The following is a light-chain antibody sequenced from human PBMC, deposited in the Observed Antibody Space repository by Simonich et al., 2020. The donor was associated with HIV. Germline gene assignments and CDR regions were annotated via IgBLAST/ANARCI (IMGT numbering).Light chain of an antibody. Sequence: EIVLTQSQATLSLSPGERATLPCRASQRVSSYLAWYQQKPGQAPRLLIYDASHRATGIPARFSGSGSGTDFTLTISSLEPEDFAVYYCQQRSNWPRTFGQGTKLEIK. J-gene: IGKJ2*01. CDR1: QRVSSY. CDR2: DAS. V-gene: IGKV3-11*01. CDR3: QQRSNWPRT.